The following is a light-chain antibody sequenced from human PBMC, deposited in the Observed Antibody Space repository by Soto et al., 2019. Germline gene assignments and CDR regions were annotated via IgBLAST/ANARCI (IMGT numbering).Light chain of an antibody. CDR1: QSVSSNY. V-gene: IGKV3D-20*02. J-gene: IGKJ5*01. Sequence: EIVLTQSPGTLSLSPGEIASLSCRASQSVSSNYLAWFQQKPGQAPRLLIYDASNRATGIPARFSGSGSGTDFTLTISSLEPEDFAVYYCRQRSNWPITFGQGTRLEI. CDR2: DAS. CDR3: RQRSNWPIT.